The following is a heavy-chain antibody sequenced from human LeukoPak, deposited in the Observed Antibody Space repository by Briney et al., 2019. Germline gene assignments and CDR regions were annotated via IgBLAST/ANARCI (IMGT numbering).Heavy chain of an antibody. Sequence: PSETLSLTCSVSGGSINAYYWSWIRQTPGKGLEWIGFIYCTGSTNYNPSLKSRVTMSVDTSKSQFSLKLTSVTAADTALYYCARGANRLDSWGRATLVTVSS. V-gene: IGHV4-59*12. CDR1: GGSINAYY. J-gene: IGHJ4*02. D-gene: IGHD1-14*01. CDR3: ARGANRLDS. CDR2: IYCTGST.